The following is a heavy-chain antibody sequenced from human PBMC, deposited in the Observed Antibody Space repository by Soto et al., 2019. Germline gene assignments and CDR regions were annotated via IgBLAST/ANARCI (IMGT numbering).Heavy chain of an antibody. D-gene: IGHD1-7*01. Sequence: GGSLRLSCAASGFTFSNAWMNWVRQAPGKGLEWVGRIKSKTDGGTTDYAAPVKGRFTISRDDSKNTLYLQMNSLKTEDTAVYYCTTDFGAGTTKLYYYYGMDVWGQGTTVTVSS. V-gene: IGHV3-15*07. J-gene: IGHJ6*02. CDR3: TTDFGAGTTKLYYYYGMDV. CDR2: IKSKTDGGTT. CDR1: GFTFSNAW.